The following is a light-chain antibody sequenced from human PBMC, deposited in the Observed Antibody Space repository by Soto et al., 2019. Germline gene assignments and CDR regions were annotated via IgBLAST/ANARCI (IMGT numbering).Light chain of an antibody. CDR3: QQYGSTPLT. J-gene: IGKJ4*01. V-gene: IGKV3-20*01. CDR2: GGS. CDR1: QSVNNNY. Sequence: EIVLTQSPGTLSFSPGERATLSCRASQSVNNNYLAWYQQKRGQGPRLYIYGGSTRATGIPDRFSGSGSGTDFTLTNIRLEPEDFAVYYCQQYGSTPLTFGEGTKVEIK.